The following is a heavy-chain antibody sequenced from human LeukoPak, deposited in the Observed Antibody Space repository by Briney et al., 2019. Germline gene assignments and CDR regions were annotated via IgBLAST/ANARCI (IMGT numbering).Heavy chain of an antibody. D-gene: IGHD5-12*01. Sequence: PCGSLRVSCVATGFNFNDHTMDWVRHRPWKGLEWVALITWDGRTTYYADSLKGQFTISRDNSRNSLFLQIHSLKNEDSGLYYCAKEGTGHDDIPEYYFDYWGRGTVVTVS. J-gene: IGHJ4*02. CDR3: AKEGTGHDDIPEYYFDY. CDR2: ITWDGRTT. V-gene: IGHV3-43*01. CDR1: GFNFNDHT.